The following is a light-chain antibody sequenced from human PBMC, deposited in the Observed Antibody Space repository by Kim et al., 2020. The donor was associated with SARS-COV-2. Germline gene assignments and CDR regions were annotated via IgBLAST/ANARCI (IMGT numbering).Light chain of an antibody. J-gene: IGLJ3*02. V-gene: IGLV3-19*01. CDR1: SLTSYY. CDR3: TSRDSSGDHRVV. CDR2: AKN. Sequence: LGQTVRITCQGDSLTSYYASWYQQRPGQAPVLVIYAKNNRPSGIPDRFSGSSAGNTASLTITGAQAEDEAVYYCTSRDSSGDHRVVFGGGTQLTVL.